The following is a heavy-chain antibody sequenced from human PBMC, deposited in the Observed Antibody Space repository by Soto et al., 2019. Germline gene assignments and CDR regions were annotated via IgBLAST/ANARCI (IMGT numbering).Heavy chain of an antibody. CDR1: GYTFNMHG. CDR3: AREQYYYDRSGTGGTEFDC. CDR2: SSGYNGNT. V-gene: IGHV1-18*01. Sequence: QVQLVQSGPEEKKPGASVKVSCKASGYTFNMHGISWVRQAPGQGLEWMGWSSGYNGNTDYAQKLQGRVTLTTDTSTSTAYMGLRSVRTDDTAVYYCAREQYYYDRSGTGGTEFDCGGQGTLVPVSS. D-gene: IGHD3-22*01. J-gene: IGHJ4*02.